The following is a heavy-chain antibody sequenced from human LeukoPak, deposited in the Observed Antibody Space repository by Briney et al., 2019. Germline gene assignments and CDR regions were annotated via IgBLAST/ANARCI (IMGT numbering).Heavy chain of an antibody. Sequence: PSETLYLTCAVYGGSFSSYYWSWIRQPPGKGLEWIGEINHSGSTSYNPSLRSRVTISVDTSKNQFSLKLSSVTAADTAVYYCARGNLYYYDSSGYYFKFDYWGQGTLVTVSS. J-gene: IGHJ4*02. D-gene: IGHD3-22*01. CDR2: INHSGST. CDR1: GGSFSSYY. V-gene: IGHV4-34*01. CDR3: ARGNLYYYDSSGYYFKFDY.